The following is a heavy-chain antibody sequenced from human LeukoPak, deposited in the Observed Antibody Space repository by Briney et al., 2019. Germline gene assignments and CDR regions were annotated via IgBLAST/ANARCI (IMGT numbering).Heavy chain of an antibody. CDR3: ARYSGSHYAFDI. J-gene: IGHJ3*02. Sequence: SETLSLTCSVSGGSISSYYWSWIRQPPGKGLEWIGYIYYSGSTNYNPSLKSRVTISVDMSKNQFSLKLSSVTAADMALFYCARYSGSHYAFDIWGQGTMVTVSS. CDR2: IYYSGST. V-gene: IGHV4-59*08. CDR1: GGSISSYY. D-gene: IGHD1-26*01.